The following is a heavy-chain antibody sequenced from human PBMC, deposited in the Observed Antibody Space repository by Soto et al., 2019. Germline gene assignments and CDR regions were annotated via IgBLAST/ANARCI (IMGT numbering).Heavy chain of an antibody. D-gene: IGHD3-3*01. J-gene: IGHJ5*02. CDR1: GYTFTTYD. CDR3: ARDPHEFWTSYWFDP. V-gene: IGHV1-8*01. Sequence: ASVKVSCKASGYTFTTYDISWVRQATGQGLEWMGWMNPYSGNTGYAQKFQGRVTLTTDTSTSTAYMELRSLRSDDTAIYYCARDPHEFWTSYWFDPWGQGTPVTVSS. CDR2: MNPYSGNT.